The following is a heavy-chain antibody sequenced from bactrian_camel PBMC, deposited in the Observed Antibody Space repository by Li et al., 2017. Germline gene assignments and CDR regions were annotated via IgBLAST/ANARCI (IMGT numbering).Heavy chain of an antibody. CDR1: GAIYCRYD. V-gene: IGHV3S53*01. CDR2: ISSDGST. J-gene: IGHJ6*01. D-gene: IGHD2*01. Sequence: HVQLVESGGGSVEAGGSLRLSCAASGAIYCRYDMSWYRQAPGKEREFVSAISSDGSTSYADSVKGRFTISQDNAKNNMSLQMNKLQPEDSAMYYCAAGAHFSGIWIICSYWAEGDFGTWGQGTQVTVS. CDR3: AAGAHFSGIWIICSYWAEGDFGT.